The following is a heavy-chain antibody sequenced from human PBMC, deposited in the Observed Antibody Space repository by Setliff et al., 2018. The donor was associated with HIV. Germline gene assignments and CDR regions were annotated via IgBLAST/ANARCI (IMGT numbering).Heavy chain of an antibody. CDR2: IYHSGSA. V-gene: IGHV4-4*02. J-gene: IGHJ6*03. CDR3: ARYYYDRSGSSAPYYFMDV. CDR1: GGSISGSNW. Sequence: SETLSLTCAVSGGSISGSNWWTWVRQPPGKGLEWVGEIYHSGSANYNPSLKSRVTISVDKSKNQFSLKLTSVTAAGTAVYYCARYYYDRSGSSAPYYFMDVWGKGTTVTVSS. D-gene: IGHD3-22*01.